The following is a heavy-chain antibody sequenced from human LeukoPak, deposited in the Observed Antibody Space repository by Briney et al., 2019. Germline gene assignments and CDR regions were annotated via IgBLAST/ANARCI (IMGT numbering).Heavy chain of an antibody. CDR1: GYTFTGYY. D-gene: IGHD4-11*01. V-gene: IGHV1-2*02. CDR3: ARLSTVTTSFDY. Sequence: ASVKVSCKAAGYTFTGYYMHWVRQAPGQGLEWMGWIFPNSGATNYAQKFQGRVTMTRDTSISTAYMELSRLRSDDTAVYYCARLSTVTTSFDYWGQGTLVTVPS. CDR2: IFPNSGAT. J-gene: IGHJ4*02.